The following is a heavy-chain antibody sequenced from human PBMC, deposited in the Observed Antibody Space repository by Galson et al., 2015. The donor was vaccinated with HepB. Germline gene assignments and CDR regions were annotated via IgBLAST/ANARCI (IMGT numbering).Heavy chain of an antibody. D-gene: IGHD2-15*01. CDR2: VIPILDMT. CDR1: GGSFSTSS. J-gene: IGHJ4*02. Sequence: SVKVSCKASGGSFSTSSFSWVRQAPGQGLEWMGRVIPILDMTNYAEKFQGRVSITADKSTSTSYMELNNLRSDDTAVNYCARVGCSGNNCYFDYWGQGTLVIVSS. V-gene: IGHV1-69*04. CDR3: ARVGCSGNNCYFDY.